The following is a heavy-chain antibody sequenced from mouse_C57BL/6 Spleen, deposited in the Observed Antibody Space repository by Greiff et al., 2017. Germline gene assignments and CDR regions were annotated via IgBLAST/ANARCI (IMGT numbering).Heavy chain of an antibody. V-gene: IGHV1-64*01. D-gene: IGHD2-3*01. CDR3: ARDGDGYSFDY. Sequence: VQLQQPGAELVKPGASVKLSCKASGYTFTSYWMHWVKQRPGQGLEWIGMIHPNSGSTNYNEKLKSKATLTVDKSSSTAYMQLSSLTSEDSAVYYCARDGDGYSFDYWGQGTTLTVSS. J-gene: IGHJ2*01. CDR2: IHPNSGST. CDR1: GYTFTSYW.